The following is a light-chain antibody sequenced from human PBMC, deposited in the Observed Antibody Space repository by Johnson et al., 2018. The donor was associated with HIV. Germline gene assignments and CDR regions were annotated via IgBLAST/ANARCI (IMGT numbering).Light chain of an antibody. Sequence: QSVLTQPPSVSAAPGQKVTISCSGSSSNIGNNYVSWYQQLPGTAPKLLIYENNKRPSGIPDRFSGSKSGTSATLGITGLQTGDEADYYCGTWDSSLILYVFGTGTKVTCL. CDR1: SSNIGNNY. J-gene: IGLJ1*01. V-gene: IGLV1-51*02. CDR3: GTWDSSLILYV. CDR2: ENN.